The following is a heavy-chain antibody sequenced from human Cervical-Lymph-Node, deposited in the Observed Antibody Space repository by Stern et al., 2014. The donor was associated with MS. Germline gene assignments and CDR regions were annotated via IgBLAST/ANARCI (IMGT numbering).Heavy chain of an antibody. D-gene: IGHD5-24*01. CDR3: ARVSAHLQLRKGGLYFDF. CDR2: ISSSGNII. V-gene: IGHV3-11*01. CDR1: GFTFSDYF. Sequence: VQLVESGGGLVEPGGSLRLSCAASGFTFSDYFMIWVRQAPGKGLAWLSYISSSGNIIYYAASVKGRFTISRDNAKDSLFLQMNGLRAEDTAVYYCARVSAHLQLRKGGLYFDFWGQGTLITVSS. J-gene: IGHJ4*02.